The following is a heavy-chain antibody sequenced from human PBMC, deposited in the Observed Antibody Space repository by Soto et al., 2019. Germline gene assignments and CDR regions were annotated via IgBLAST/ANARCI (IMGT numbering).Heavy chain of an antibody. D-gene: IGHD6-19*01. CDR3: AKEGEGIAVAGTFDS. V-gene: IGHV3-30*18. CDR1: GFTFSSYG. J-gene: IGHJ4*02. Sequence: QVQLVESGGGVVQPGRSLRLSCAASGFTFSSYGMHWVRQAPGKGLEWVAVISYDGSNKYYADSVKGRFTISRDNSKTAVYLQMNSLRAEDTAVYYCAKEGEGIAVAGTFDSWGQGTLVTVSS. CDR2: ISYDGSNK.